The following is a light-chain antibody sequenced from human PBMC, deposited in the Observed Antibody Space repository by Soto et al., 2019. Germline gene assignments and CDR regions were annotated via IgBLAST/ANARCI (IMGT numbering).Light chain of an antibody. Sequence: EIVLTQSPATLSLSPGSRATLSCRASQSVSSSYLAWYQQKPGQAPRLLIHGASSRATGIPERFSGSGSGTDFTLTISRLEPEDFAVYYCQQYGGSPRTFGQGTKVDI. CDR2: GAS. V-gene: IGKV3-20*01. J-gene: IGKJ1*01. CDR3: QQYGGSPRT. CDR1: QSVSSSY.